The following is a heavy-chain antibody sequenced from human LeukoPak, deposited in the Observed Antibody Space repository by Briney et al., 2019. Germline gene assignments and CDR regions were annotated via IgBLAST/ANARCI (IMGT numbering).Heavy chain of an antibody. D-gene: IGHD5-18*01. V-gene: IGHV3-48*04. J-gene: IGHJ4*02. CDR3: ASDGTSYGSLLDY. Sequence: GGSLRLSCAASGFTFSSYSMNWVRQAPGKGLEWVSYISSSSSTIYYADSVKGRFTISRDNAKNSLYLQMNSLRAEDTAVYYCASDGTSYGSLLDYWGQGTLVTVSS. CDR2: ISSSSSTI. CDR1: GFTFSSYS.